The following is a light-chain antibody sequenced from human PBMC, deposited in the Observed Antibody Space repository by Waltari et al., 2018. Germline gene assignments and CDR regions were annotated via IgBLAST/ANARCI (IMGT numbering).Light chain of an antibody. J-gene: IGKJ3*01. Sequence: DIVMTQSPDSLAVSLGERATINCKSSQSVLYSSNNKNYLAWYQQKPGQPPKLLIYWASTRESGFPDRFSGSESGTDFTLTISSLQAEDVAVYYCHQYYSTPFTFGPGTKVDIK. V-gene: IGKV4-1*01. CDR3: HQYYSTPFT. CDR1: QSVLYSSNNKNY. CDR2: WAS.